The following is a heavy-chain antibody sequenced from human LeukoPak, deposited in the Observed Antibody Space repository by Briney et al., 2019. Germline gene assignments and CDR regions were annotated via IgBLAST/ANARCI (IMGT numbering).Heavy chain of an antibody. D-gene: IGHD2-21*01. CDR2: INYSGST. Sequence: SETLSLTCTVSGGXISSYYCTWIRQPPGQGLELIGDINYSGSTNYNPSLKRRVTISVDTSKNQFALKMTSPAAADTAVYYRAKGGKGFPLGLRFDSWGQGTLVSVSS. CDR3: AKGGKGFPLGLRFDS. V-gene: IGHV4-59*01. CDR1: GGXISSYY. J-gene: IGHJ4*02.